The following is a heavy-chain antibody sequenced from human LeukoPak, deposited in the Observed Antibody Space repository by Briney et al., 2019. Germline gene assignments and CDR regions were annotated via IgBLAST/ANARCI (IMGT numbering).Heavy chain of an antibody. CDR2: INHSGGT. CDR3: ARGGRVVIPAAGRNYFDH. Sequence: SETLSLTCAVYGGSFSGFYWSWIRQPPGKGLEWTGEINHSGGTNYNPSLKSRVTISVDTSKNQFSLKLSSVTAAETAVYYCARGGRVVIPAAGRNYFDHWGQGTLVTVSS. D-gene: IGHD2-2*01. J-gene: IGHJ4*02. V-gene: IGHV4-34*01. CDR1: GGSFSGFY.